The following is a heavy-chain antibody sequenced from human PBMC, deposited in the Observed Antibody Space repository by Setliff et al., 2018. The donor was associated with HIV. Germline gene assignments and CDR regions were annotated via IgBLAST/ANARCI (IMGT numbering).Heavy chain of an antibody. D-gene: IGHD1-26*01. Sequence: ASVKVSCKASGYTFSNYGLSWVRQAPGQGLAWVGWINAFTGKTHYAQDFQGRVTVTTDTSTDTSYMELRSLRSDDTAIYYCAACVLQSGGLTGSYPGGFDYWVPETLLVTVSS. CDR3: AACVLQSGGLTGSYPGGFDY. CDR2: INAFTGKT. J-gene: IGHJ4*03. CDR1: GYTFSNYG. V-gene: IGHV1-18*01.